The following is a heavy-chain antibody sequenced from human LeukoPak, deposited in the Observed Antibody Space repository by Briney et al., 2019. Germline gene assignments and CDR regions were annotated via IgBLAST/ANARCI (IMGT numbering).Heavy chain of an antibody. D-gene: IGHD6-19*01. Sequence: PSETLSLTCTVSGGSISSSSYYWGWIRQPPGKGLEWIGSIYDSGSTYYNPSLKSRVTISVNTSKNQFSLKLSSVTAADTAVYYCAGAVAGTNYYYMDVWGKGTTVTISS. CDR2: IYDSGST. CDR1: GGSISSSSYY. J-gene: IGHJ6*03. CDR3: AGAVAGTNYYYMDV. V-gene: IGHV4-39*07.